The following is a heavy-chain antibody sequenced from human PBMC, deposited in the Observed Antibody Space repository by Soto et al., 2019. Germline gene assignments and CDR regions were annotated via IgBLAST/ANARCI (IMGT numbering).Heavy chain of an antibody. V-gene: IGHV4-4*02. Sequence: LSLTCDVSGDSISSVNWWIWVRQPPGKGLQLIGEVYHTGTTNYNPSLKSRVTISVDKSRNHFSLNVTSVTAADTAVYYCARSSGLFAISLLDTWGQGXLVTV. CDR1: GDSISSVNW. J-gene: IGHJ5*01. CDR2: VYHTGTT. D-gene: IGHD2-2*02. CDR3: ARSSGLFAISLLDT.